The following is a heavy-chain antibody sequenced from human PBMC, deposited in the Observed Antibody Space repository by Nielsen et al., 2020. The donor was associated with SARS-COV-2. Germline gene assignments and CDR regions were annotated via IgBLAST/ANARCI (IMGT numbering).Heavy chain of an antibody. D-gene: IGHD2-2*01. CDR3: AKGSDCSSTSCPGDYYYGMDV. CDR2: ISYDGSNK. J-gene: IGHJ6*02. V-gene: IGHV3-30*18. Sequence: GEPLKISCAASAFTFSTYWMHWVRQAPGKGLEWVAVISYDGSNKYYADSVKGRFTITRDISKNTLYLQVNSLRAEDTAVYYCAKGSDCSSTSCPGDYYYGMDVWGQGTTVTVSS. CDR1: AFTFSTYW.